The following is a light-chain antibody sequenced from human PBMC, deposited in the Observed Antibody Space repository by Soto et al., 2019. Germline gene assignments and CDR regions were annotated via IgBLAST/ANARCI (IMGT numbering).Light chain of an antibody. V-gene: IGKV1-12*01. CDR1: QDIGSW. J-gene: IGKJ5*01. CDR2: GAS. CDR3: QQGGSSPIT. Sequence: DIQMTQSPSSVSASVGDRVTITCRASQDIGSWLAWYQQKPGKAPDLLIYGASSLQSGVPSRFYGSGSGTDFTLTISSLQPEDFATYYCQQGGSSPITFGQGTRLEIK.